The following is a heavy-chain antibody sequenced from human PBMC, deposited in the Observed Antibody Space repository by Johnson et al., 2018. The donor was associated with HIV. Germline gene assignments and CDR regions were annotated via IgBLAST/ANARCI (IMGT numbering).Heavy chain of an antibody. V-gene: IGHV3-66*01. CDR2: ISSGGST. CDR1: GFTVSSNY. D-gene: IGHD2-8*01. J-gene: IGHJ3*02. Sequence: VQLVESGGGLVQPGGSLRLSCAASGFTVSSNYMSWVRQAPGKGLEWVSVISSGGSTYYADSVKGRFTISRDNSKNTLYLQMNRLRAEDTAVYYCAREKTKPDAFDIWGQGTMVTVSS. CDR3: AREKTKPDAFDI.